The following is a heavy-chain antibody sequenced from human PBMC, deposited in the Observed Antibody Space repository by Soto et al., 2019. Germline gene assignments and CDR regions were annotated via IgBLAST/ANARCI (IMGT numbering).Heavy chain of an antibody. D-gene: IGHD1-26*01. CDR2: IYSGGST. Sequence: GGSLRISCAASGFTVSSNYMSWVRQAPGKGLEWVSVIYSGGSTYYEDSVKGRFTISRHNSKYTLYLQMNSLRAEDTAVYYCARGGRVGATTETKVSDAFDILGQGTMVTVSS. V-gene: IGHV3-66*01. CDR1: GFTVSSNY. CDR3: ARGGRVGATTETKVSDAFDI. J-gene: IGHJ3*02.